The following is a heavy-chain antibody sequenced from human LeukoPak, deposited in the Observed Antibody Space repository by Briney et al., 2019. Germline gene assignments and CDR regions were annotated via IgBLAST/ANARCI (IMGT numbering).Heavy chain of an antibody. J-gene: IGHJ4*02. V-gene: IGHV3-7*03. Sequence: AGGSLRLSCAASGFTFSSYWMSWVRQAPGKGLEWVANIKQDGSEKYYVYSGKGRFTISRDNAKNSLHLQMNSLRAEDTAIYYCAKVRGSSWGPFDYWGQGTLVTVSS. CDR1: GFTFSSYW. D-gene: IGHD6-13*01. CDR3: AKVRGSSWGPFDY. CDR2: IKQDGSEK.